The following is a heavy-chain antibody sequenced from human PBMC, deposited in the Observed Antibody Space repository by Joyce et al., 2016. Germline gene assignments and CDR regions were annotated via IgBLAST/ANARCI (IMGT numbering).Heavy chain of an antibody. J-gene: IGHJ4*02. Sequence: EVQLLESGGGLVQPGGSLRLSCAASGFTFSSYAMGWVRQAPGKGLEWVSTISASGGSTYYAASVKGRFTIARDNSEDSLYLHMNSLRAEDTAVYYCATWAPTNYDFWSGYSYYFDNWGQGTLVTVSS. D-gene: IGHD3-3*01. CDR2: ISASGGST. V-gene: IGHV3-23*01. CDR1: GFTFSSYA. CDR3: ATWAPTNYDFWSGYSYYFDN.